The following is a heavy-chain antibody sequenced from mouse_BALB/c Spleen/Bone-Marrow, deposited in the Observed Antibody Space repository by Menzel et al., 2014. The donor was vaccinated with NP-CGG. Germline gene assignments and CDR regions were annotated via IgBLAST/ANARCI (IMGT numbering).Heavy chain of an antibody. CDR1: GYTFTSSW. Sequence: QVQLQQSGSVLVRPGASVKLSCKASGYTFTSSWMHWAKQRPGQGLEWIGEIHPNSGNTNYSEKFKGKATLTVDTSSSTAYVDLSSLTSEDSAVYYCARELGRGYYFDYWGQGITLTVSS. CDR3: ARELGRGYYFDY. J-gene: IGHJ2*01. D-gene: IGHD4-1*01. V-gene: IGHV1S130*01. CDR2: IHPNSGNT.